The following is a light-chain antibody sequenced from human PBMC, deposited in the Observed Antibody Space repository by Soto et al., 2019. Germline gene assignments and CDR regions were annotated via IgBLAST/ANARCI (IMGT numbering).Light chain of an antibody. J-gene: IGLJ3*02. V-gene: IGLV1-44*01. CDR1: SSNVGSNT. Sequence: QSVLTQPPSASGTPGQRVTISCSGSSSNVGSNTVSWYRQLPGTAPKVLIYSDDQRPSGVPDRFSGSRSGSSASLDISGLQSGDEADYYCASWEDRLNGWVIGGGTKLTVL. CDR3: ASWEDRLNGWV. CDR2: SDD.